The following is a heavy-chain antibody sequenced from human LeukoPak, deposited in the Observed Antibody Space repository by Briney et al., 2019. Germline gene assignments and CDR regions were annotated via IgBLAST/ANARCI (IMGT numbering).Heavy chain of an antibody. CDR1: GYTFTGYY. Sequence: ASVKVSCKASGYTFTGYYMHWVRQAPGQGLKWMGWINPNSGGTNYAQKFQGRVTMTRDTSISTAYMELSRLRSDDTAVYYCARTIRDRDAFDIWGQGTMVTVSS. V-gene: IGHV1-2*02. CDR2: INPNSGGT. CDR3: ARTIRDRDAFDI. J-gene: IGHJ3*02. D-gene: IGHD5-24*01.